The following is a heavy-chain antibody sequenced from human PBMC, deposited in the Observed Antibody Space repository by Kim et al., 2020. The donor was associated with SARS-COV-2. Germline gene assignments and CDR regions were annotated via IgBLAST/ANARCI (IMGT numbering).Heavy chain of an antibody. CDR3: AGDQPHEWELLVYYYYGMDA. D-gene: IGHD1-26*01. V-gene: IGHV1-69*13. Sequence: SVKVSCKASVGTFSSYAISWVRQAPGQGLEWMGGIIPIFGTANYAQKFQGRVTITADESTSTAYMELSCLRSEDTAVYYCAGDQPHEWELLVYYYYGMDAWGQGTTVTVSS. J-gene: IGHJ6*02. CDR2: IIPIFGTA. CDR1: VGTFSSYA.